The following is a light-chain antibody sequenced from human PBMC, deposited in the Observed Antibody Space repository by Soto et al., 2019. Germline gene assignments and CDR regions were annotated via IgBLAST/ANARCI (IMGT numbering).Light chain of an antibody. V-gene: IGLV2-14*01. CDR3: QSYDSSLSGYV. J-gene: IGLJ1*01. CDR2: DVS. Sequence: QSVLTQPASVSGSPGQSITVSCTGTTSDVGGYDYVAWYQQHPGKAHKLMIYDVSSRPSGVSNRFSGSKSGITASLTISGLQAEDEADYYCQSYDSSLSGYVFGTGTKVTV. CDR1: TSDVGGYDY.